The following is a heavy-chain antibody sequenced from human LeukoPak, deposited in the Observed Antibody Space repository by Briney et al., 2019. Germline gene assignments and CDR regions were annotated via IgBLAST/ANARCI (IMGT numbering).Heavy chain of an antibody. CDR1: GFTFSDYY. CDR3: AKDIGFLEWLLTFDY. J-gene: IGHJ4*02. V-gene: IGHV3-11*01. CDR2: ISSSGSTI. Sequence: GGSLRLSCAASGFTFSDYYMSWIRQAPGKGLEWVSYISSSGSTIYYADSVKGRFTISRDNAKNSLYLQMNSLRAEDTALYYCAKDIGFLEWLLTFDYWGQGTLVTVSS. D-gene: IGHD3-3*01.